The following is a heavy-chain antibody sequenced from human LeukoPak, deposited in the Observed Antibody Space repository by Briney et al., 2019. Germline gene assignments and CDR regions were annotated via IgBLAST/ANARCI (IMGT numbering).Heavy chain of an antibody. J-gene: IGHJ4*02. D-gene: IGHD3-16*01. V-gene: IGHV4-34*01. CDR2: INHSGST. CDR3: ARGHLRILDY. Sequence: PSETLSLTCAVYGGSFSGYYWSWIRQPPGKGLEWIGEINHSGSTNYNPSLKGRVTISIDTSKNQFSLKLSSVTAADTAVYYCARGHLRILDYWGQGTQVTVSS. CDR1: GGSFSGYY.